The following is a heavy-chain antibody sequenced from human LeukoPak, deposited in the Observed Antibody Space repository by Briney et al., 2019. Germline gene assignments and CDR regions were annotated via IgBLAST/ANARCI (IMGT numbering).Heavy chain of an antibody. J-gene: IGHJ3*02. V-gene: IGHV3-30*04. CDR1: GFTFSRYA. CDR3: ARDYRPYSSSWYDAFDI. D-gene: IGHD6-13*01. Sequence: PGGSLRLSCAASGFTFSRYAMHWVRQAPGKGLEWVAVISYDGSNKYYADSVKGRFTISRDNSKNTLYLQMNSLRAEDTAVYYCARDYRPYSSSWYDAFDIWGQGTMVTVSS. CDR2: ISYDGSNK.